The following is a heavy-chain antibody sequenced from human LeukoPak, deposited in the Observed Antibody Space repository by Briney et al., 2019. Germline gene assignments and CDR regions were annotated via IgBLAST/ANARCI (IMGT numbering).Heavy chain of an antibody. CDR1: GYTFTSYA. CDR2: IDAGNGNT. J-gene: IGHJ4*02. D-gene: IGHD6-19*01. V-gene: IGHV1-3*01. CDR3: ARDVAVAGTGEFDY. Sequence: ASVTVSCKASGYTFTSYAMHWVRQAPGQRLEWMGRIDAGNGNTKYSQKFQGRVTITRDTSASTAYMELSSLRSEDTAVYYCARDVAVAGTGEFDYWGQGTLVTVSS.